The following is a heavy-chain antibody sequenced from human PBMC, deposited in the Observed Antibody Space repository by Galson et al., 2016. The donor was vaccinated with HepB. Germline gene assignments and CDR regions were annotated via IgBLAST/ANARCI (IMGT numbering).Heavy chain of an antibody. CDR2: ISTSSSYI. D-gene: IGHD3-22*01. V-gene: IGHV3-21*01. CDR3: ARDLSLYDSSGYYFDY. Sequence: SLRLSCAASGFTFSNYSMNWVRQAPGKGLEWVSSISTSSSYIYYADSVKGRFTISRDNAKNSLYLQMNSLRAEDTAVYYCARDLSLYDSSGYYFDYWGQGTLVTVSS. J-gene: IGHJ4*02. CDR1: GFTFSNYS.